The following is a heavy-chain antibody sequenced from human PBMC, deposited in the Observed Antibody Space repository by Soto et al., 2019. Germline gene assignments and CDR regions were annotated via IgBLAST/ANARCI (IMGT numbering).Heavy chain of an antibody. CDR3: ASSAGKYSTVYYYGMDV. CDR1: GYSFTSYW. V-gene: IGHV5-10-1*01. J-gene: IGHJ6*02. D-gene: IGHD6-6*01. CDR2: IDPSDSYT. Sequence: PGESLKISCKGSGYSFTSYWISWVRQMPGKGLEWMGRIDPSDSYTNYSPSFQGHVTISADKYISTAYLQWSSLKASDTAIYYCASSAGKYSTVYYYGMDVWGQGTTVTVSS.